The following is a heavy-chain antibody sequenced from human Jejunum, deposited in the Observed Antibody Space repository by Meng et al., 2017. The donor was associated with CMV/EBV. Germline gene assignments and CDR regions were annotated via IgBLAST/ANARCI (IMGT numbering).Heavy chain of an antibody. V-gene: IGHV4-59*01. CDR3: ARVRGGFDP. CDR1: GGSISGYY. CDR2: IYYTGGT. D-gene: IGHD2-15*01. J-gene: IGHJ5*02. Sequence: SLTFTVSGGSISGYYWSWIRQPPGKGLEWVGYIYYTGGTNYNPSLESRATISLDRTKSQFSLKLTSVTPADTAAYYCARVRGGFDPWGQGILVTVSS.